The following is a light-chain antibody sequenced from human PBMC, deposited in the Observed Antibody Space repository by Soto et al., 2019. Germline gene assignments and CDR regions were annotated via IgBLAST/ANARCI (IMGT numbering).Light chain of an antibody. CDR2: GAS. CDR1: QGIGNY. J-gene: IGKJ4*01. CDR3: QKYNTAPLT. V-gene: IGKV1-27*01. Sequence: DIQRTQSPSSLSASVGDRVTITCRASQGIGNYLAWFQQKPGKIPKLLIYGASALQSGVPSRFSGTGSGTEFTLTISSLHPEDVATYYCQKYNTAPLTFGGGTKVDIK.